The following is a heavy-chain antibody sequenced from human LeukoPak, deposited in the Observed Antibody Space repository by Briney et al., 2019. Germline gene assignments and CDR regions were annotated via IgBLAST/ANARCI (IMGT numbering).Heavy chain of an antibody. J-gene: IGHJ4*02. CDR1: GFTFSRFW. D-gene: IGHD4-11*01. CDR3: ARDRESESDSEGDY. Sequence: GGALRLSCSASGFTFSRFWMSWVRQAPGKGLEYVALIKQGGSEIYHMDSVKGRFTISRDDATNSLYLQMNSLRVEDTALYYCARDRESESDSEGDYWGQGTLVTVSS. CDR2: IKQGGSEI. V-gene: IGHV3-7*01.